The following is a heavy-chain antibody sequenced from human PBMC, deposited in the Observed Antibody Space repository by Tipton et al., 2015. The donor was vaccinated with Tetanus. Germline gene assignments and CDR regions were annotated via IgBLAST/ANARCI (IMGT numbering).Heavy chain of an antibody. CDR3: AAESARGNNWFDP. J-gene: IGHJ5*02. CDR2: ISNRGNS. CDR1: GGSINTGDFL. V-gene: IGHV4-31*03. Sequence: TLSLTCTASGGSINTGDFLWTWIRQHPRTGLEWIGYISNRGNSYSNPSLKGRVSLSVDKSASQFSLRLTSVTSADSAVYYCAAESARGNNWFDPWGQGVLVNVSS.